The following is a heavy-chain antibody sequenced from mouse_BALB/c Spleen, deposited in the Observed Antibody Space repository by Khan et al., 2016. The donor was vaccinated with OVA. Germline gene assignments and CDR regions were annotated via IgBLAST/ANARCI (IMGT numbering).Heavy chain of an antibody. D-gene: IGHD1-1*02. CDR3: ARAGCGALAY. V-gene: IGHV5-4*02. J-gene: IGHJ3*01. Sequence: EVQLVESGGGLVKPGGSLKLSCAASGYTFSDYYMYWVRQTPEKRLEWVATISDGGSYTYYPDSVKGRFTISRDNATNNLYLQISRLKAEDTAMYCCARAGCGALAYWGQGTLVTVSA. CDR2: ISDGGSYT. CDR1: GYTFSDYY.